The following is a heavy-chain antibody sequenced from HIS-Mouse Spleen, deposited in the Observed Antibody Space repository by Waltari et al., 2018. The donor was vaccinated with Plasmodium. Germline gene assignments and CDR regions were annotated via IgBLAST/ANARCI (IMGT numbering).Heavy chain of an antibody. CDR1: GFTVSSNY. Sequence: EVQLVESGGGLIQPGGSLRLSCAASGFTVSSNYMSWVRQAPGKGLEWVSVIYSGGSKDYADSVKGRFTISRDNSKNTLYLQMNSLRAEDTAVYYCARGMKSSSSAFDIWGQGTMVTVSS. CDR3: ARGMKSSSSAFDI. CDR2: IYSGGSK. D-gene: IGHD6-6*01. J-gene: IGHJ3*02. V-gene: IGHV3-53*01.